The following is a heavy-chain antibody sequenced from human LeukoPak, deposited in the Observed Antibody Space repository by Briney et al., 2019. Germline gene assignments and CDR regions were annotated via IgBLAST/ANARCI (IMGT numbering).Heavy chain of an antibody. J-gene: IGHJ4*02. CDR2: IKQDGSEK. D-gene: IGHD5-24*01. Sequence: GGSLRLSCAASGFTFSSYWMSWGRQAPGKGLEWVANIKQDGSEKYYVDSVKGRFTISRDNAKNSLYPQMNSLRAEDTAVYYCARHATVEMATIWGYYFDYWGQGTLVTVSS. CDR1: GFTFSSYW. CDR3: ARHATVEMATIWGYYFDY. V-gene: IGHV3-7*01.